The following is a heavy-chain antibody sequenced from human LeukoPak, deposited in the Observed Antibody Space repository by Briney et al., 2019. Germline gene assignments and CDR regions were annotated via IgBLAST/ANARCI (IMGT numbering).Heavy chain of an antibody. V-gene: IGHV3-48*04. D-gene: IGHD1-1*01. Sequence: PGGSLRLSCAASGFTFSSYSMNWVRQAPGKGLEWVSYISSSSSSIYYADSVKGRFTISRDNAKNSLYLQMNSLRAEDTAVYYCASLLGYSYYYGMDVWGQGTTVTVSS. CDR2: ISSSSSSI. CDR3: ASLLGYSYYYGMDV. J-gene: IGHJ6*02. CDR1: GFTFSSYS.